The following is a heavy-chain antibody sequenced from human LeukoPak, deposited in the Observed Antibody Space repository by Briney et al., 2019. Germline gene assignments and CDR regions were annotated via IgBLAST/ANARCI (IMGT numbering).Heavy chain of an antibody. J-gene: IGHJ3*02. CDR2: ISYSGRT. V-gene: IGHV4-59*01. CDR3: ARSRSWYRGVWVDAFDI. CDR1: GGSINTYY. Sequence: SESLSLTCTVSGGSINTYYWSWIRQPPGRGLEWVGHISYSGRTNYNPSLKSRVTISIDTSKSQFSLKLVSVTAADTAVYYCARSRSWYRGVWVDAFDIWRQGTMVTVSS. D-gene: IGHD6-13*01.